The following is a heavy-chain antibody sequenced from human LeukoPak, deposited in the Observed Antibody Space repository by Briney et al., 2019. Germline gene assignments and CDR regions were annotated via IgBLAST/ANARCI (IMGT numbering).Heavy chain of an antibody. CDR1: GFTFSSYW. CDR2: IKQDGREK. J-gene: IGHJ4*02. CDR3: ARDSRYGYRWDYDY. V-gene: IGHV3-7*01. D-gene: IGHD5-18*01. Sequence: GGSLRLSCAASGFTFSSYWMSWVRQAPGKGLEWVANIKQDGREKYYVDSVKGRFTISRDNAKNSLYLQMNSLRAVDTAVYYCARDSRYGYRWDYDYWGQGTPVTVSS.